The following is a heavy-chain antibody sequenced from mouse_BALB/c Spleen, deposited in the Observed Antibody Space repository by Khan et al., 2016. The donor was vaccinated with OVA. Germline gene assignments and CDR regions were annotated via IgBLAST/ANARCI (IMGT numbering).Heavy chain of an antibody. V-gene: IGHV9-3*02. CDR3: ARRFRTAYPLYYYAMDY. CDR1: GYSFTNYG. Sequence: QIQLVQSGPELKKPGETVKISCKASGYSFTNYGMNWVKQAPGKGLKWMGWINTNTGEPSYAEEFKGRFAFSLETSAGTAYLQINKLKNEDTASYFCARRFRTAYPLYYYAMDYWGQGTSVTVSS. D-gene: IGHD1-2*01. J-gene: IGHJ4*01. CDR2: INTNTGEP.